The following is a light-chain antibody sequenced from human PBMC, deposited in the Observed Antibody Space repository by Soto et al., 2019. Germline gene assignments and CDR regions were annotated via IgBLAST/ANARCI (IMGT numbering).Light chain of an antibody. V-gene: IGKV3-20*01. CDR2: GAS. CDR1: ESVRSTD. Sequence: EIVLTQSPGTLSLSPGERATLSCRASESVRSTDLAWYQQKPGQAPSLLIYGASSRATGIPDRFSGSGSGTDFTLTISRLEPEDFAVYYCQQYGSSPWTFGQGTKVDIK. CDR3: QQYGSSPWT. J-gene: IGKJ1*01.